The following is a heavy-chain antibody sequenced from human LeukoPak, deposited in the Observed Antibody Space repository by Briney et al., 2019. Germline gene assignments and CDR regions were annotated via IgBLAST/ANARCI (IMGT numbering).Heavy chain of an antibody. CDR1: GFTFSSYA. V-gene: IGHV3-23*01. D-gene: IGHD6-13*01. Sequence: PGGSLRLSCAASGFTFSSYAMSWVRQAPGKGLEWVSASSGSGGSTYYADSVKGRFTISRDNSKNTLYLQMNSLRAEDTAVYYCAKGWAIGYSSSWYGYWGQGTLVTVSS. J-gene: IGHJ4*02. CDR2: SSGSGGST. CDR3: AKGWAIGYSSSWYGY.